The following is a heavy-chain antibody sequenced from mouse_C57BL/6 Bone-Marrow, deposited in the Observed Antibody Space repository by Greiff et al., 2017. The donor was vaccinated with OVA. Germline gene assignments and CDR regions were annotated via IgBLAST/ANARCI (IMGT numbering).Heavy chain of an antibody. V-gene: IGHV1-64*01. J-gene: IGHJ3*01. CDR1: GYTFTSYW. CDR2: IHPNSGST. CDR3: ARGHYDDYDEVAY. D-gene: IGHD2-4*01. Sequence: QVQLQQPGAELVKPGASVKLSCKASGYTFTSYWMHWVKQRPGQGLEWIGMIHPNSGSTNYNEKFKSKATLTVDKSSSTAYMQLSSLTSEDSAVYYCARGHYDDYDEVAYWGQGTLVTVSA.